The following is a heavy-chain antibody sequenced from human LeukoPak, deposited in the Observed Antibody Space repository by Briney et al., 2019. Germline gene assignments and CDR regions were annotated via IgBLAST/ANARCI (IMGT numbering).Heavy chain of an antibody. Sequence: GGSLRLSCAASGFIVSTYGIHWVRQAPAKGLEWVADISHDGSNKHYADSVKGRFTISRDNAKNSLFLQMNSLRNEDTAVYYCVRDAVTAYWGQGTLVTVSS. CDR2: ISHDGSNK. J-gene: IGHJ4*02. D-gene: IGHD1-14*01. CDR3: VRDAVTAY. CDR1: GFIVSTYG. V-gene: IGHV3-30*03.